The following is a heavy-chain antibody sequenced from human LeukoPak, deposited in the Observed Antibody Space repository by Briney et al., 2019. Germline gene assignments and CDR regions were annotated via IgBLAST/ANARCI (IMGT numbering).Heavy chain of an antibody. D-gene: IGHD3-22*01. CDR1: GGSVSSGNYY. Sequence: SETLSLTCTVSGGSVSSGNYYWSWIRQPPGKGLEWIGYVYYSGTTNYNPSLKSRVTISVDTSKNQFSLKLSTVTAAGSAVYYCARNYDSSGYYYVGNWGQGTLVTVSS. J-gene: IGHJ4*02. CDR2: VYYSGTT. V-gene: IGHV4-61*01. CDR3: ARNYDSSGYYYVGN.